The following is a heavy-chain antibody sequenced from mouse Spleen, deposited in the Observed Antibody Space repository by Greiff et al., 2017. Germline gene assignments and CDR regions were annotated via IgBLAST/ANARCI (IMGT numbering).Heavy chain of an antibody. Sequence: EVQGVESGGGLVKPGGSLKLSCAASGFTFSDYGMHWVRQAPEKGLEWVAYISSGSSTIYYADTVKGRFTISRDNAKNTLFLQMTSLRSEDTAMYYCARRGYYDGGYYFDYWGQGTTLTVSS. CDR1: GFTFSDYG. D-gene: IGHD1-1*01. CDR2: ISSGSSTI. V-gene: IGHV5-17*01. J-gene: IGHJ2*01. CDR3: ARRGYYDGGYYFDY.